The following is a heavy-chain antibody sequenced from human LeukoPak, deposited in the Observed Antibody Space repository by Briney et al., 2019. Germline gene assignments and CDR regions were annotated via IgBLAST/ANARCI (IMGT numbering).Heavy chain of an antibody. V-gene: IGHV3-48*03. CDR3: AREGSSGYTYVDAFDV. J-gene: IGHJ3*01. D-gene: IGHD3-22*01. CDR2: ISSSGSVT. CDR1: GFIFSTSE. Sequence: PGGSLRLSCAAAGFIFSTSEMNWVRQAPGKGLEWVSYISSSGSVTHYANSVKGRFTISRDNAKHSLYLQMNSLRADDTAVYHCAREGSSGYTYVDAFDVWGLGTMVTVSS.